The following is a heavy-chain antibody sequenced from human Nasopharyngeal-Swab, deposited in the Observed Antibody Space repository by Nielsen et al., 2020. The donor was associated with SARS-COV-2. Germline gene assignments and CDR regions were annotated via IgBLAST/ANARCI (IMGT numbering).Heavy chain of an antibody. CDR1: GFSFSIYW. Sequence: GGSLRLSCAASGFSFSIYWMHWVRQPPGKGLVWVSGISSDESTTTYADSVKGRFTISRDNSKSMLYLQMDSLRAEDTAVYYCATARYCTMMSCVTFYYYMDVWGKWTTVTVSS. CDR2: ISSDESTT. V-gene: IGHV3-74*01. J-gene: IGHJ6*03. D-gene: IGHD2-8*01. CDR3: ATARYCTMMSCVTFYYYMDV.